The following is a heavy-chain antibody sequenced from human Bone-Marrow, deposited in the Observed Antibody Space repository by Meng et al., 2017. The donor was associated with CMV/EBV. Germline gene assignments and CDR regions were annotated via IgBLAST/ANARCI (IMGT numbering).Heavy chain of an antibody. CDR3: ARDSPYNWNKYERYDLDD. CDR2: INPNSGGT. Sequence: ASVKVSCKASGYTFTGYYMHWVRQAPGQGLEWMGWINPNSGGTNYAQKFQGRVTMTRDTSISTAYMELSRLRSDDTAVYYCARDSPYNWNKYERYDLDDWGQGKLVTVSS. J-gene: IGHJ4*02. CDR1: GYTFTGYY. V-gene: IGHV1-2*02. D-gene: IGHD1/OR15-1a*01.